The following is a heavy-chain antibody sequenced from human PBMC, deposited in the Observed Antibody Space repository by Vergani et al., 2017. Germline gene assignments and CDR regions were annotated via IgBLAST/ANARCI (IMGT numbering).Heavy chain of an antibody. CDR3: ARGACSSTSCRDYYYYYGMDV. V-gene: IGHV3-7*03. D-gene: IGHD2-2*01. J-gene: IGHJ6*02. Sequence: EVQLVESGGGLVQPGGSLRLSCAASGFTFSSYWMSWVRQAPGKGLEWVANIKQDGSEKYYVDSVKGRFTISRDNAKNSLYLQMNSLRAEDTAVYYCARGACSSTSCRDYYYYYGMDVWGQGTTVTVSS. CDR2: IKQDGSEK. CDR1: GFTFSSYW.